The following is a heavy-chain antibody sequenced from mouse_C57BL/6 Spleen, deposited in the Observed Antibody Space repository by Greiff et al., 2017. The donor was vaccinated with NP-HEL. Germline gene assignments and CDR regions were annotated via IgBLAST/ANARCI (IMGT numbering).Heavy chain of an antibody. Sequence: EVQLVESGGGLVQPKGSLKLSCAASGFSFNTYAMNWVRQAPGKGLEWVARIRSKSNNYATYYADSVKDRFTISRDDSESMLYLQMNNLKTEDTAMYYCVRQGYGSSSYAMDYWGQGTSVTVSS. J-gene: IGHJ4*01. V-gene: IGHV10-1*01. CDR1: GFSFNTYA. D-gene: IGHD1-1*01. CDR2: IRSKSNNYAT. CDR3: VRQGYGSSSYAMDY.